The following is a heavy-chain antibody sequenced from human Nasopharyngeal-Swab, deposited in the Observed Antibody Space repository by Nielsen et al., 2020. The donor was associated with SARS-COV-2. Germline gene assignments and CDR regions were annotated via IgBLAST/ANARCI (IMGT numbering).Heavy chain of an antibody. CDR3: AKEKGRWFGELYRAFDI. CDR2: ISWKSEYI. V-gene: IGHV3-9*01. CDR1: GFTFDDYA. D-gene: IGHD3-10*01. J-gene: IGHJ3*02. Sequence: SLKISCAASGFTFDDYAFHWVRQAPGKGLEWVSGISWKSEYIGSADSVKGQFTISRDNAKSSLYLQMNNLGPEDTALYYCAKEKGRWFGELYRAFDIWGQGTMVTVSS.